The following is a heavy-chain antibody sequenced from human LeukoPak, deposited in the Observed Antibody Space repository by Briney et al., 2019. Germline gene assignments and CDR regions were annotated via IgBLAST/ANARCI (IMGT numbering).Heavy chain of an antibody. CDR3: ARDRKYDWYFDL. D-gene: IGHD2-2*01. CDR2: IFYSGST. CDR1: GASISSSSSY. Sequence: SETLSLTCTVSGASISSSSSYWGWIRQPPGKGLEWIGNIFYSGSTYYNPSLKSRVTISGDTSKNQFSLKLRSVTAADTAVYYCARDRKYDWYFDLWGRGTLVTVSS. V-gene: IGHV4-39*07. J-gene: IGHJ2*01.